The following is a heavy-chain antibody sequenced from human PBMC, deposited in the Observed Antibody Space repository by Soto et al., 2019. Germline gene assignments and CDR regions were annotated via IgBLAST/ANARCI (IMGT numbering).Heavy chain of an antibody. CDR3: ALGYCSRGTCWDLDY. V-gene: IGHV4-39*01. D-gene: IGHD2-15*01. J-gene: IGHJ4*02. CDR1: GGSINSGSYY. CDR2: IYSSGTT. Sequence: PSETLSLTCTVSGGSINSGSYYWGWVRQPPGKGLEWVGNIYSSGTTVHNPSLKSPVIISVDTSKNQFSLKLNSVTAADTAIYYCALGYCSRGTCWDLDYWGQGTLVTVSS.